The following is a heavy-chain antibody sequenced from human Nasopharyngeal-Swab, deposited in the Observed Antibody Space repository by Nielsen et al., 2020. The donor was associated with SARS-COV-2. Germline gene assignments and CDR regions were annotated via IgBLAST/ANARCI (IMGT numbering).Heavy chain of an antibody. J-gene: IGHJ4*02. CDR1: GFTFSSYS. CDR3: ARRATAVDY. V-gene: IGHV3-21*01. CDR2: ISSSSSYI. Sequence: GESLKISCAASGFTFSSYSMNWVRQAPGKGLEWVPSISSSSSYIYYADSVKGRFTISRDNAKNSLYLQMNSLRAEDTAVYYCARRATAVDYWGQGTLVTVSS. D-gene: IGHD2-21*02.